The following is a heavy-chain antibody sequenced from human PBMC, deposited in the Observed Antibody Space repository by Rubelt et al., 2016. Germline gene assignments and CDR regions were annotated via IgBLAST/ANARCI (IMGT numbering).Heavy chain of an antibody. CDR3: ARIIDYGRLDY. CDR1: GGSISSSSYY. J-gene: IGHJ4*02. Sequence: QLQLQESGPGLVKPSETLSLTCTVSGGSISSSSYYWGWIRQPPGKGLEWIGSIYYSGSTYYNPSLKSRVTIAVDTSKNQFSLKRSSVTAADTAVYYCARIIDYGRLDYWGQGTLVTVSS. D-gene: IGHD4-17*01. V-gene: IGHV4-39*01. CDR2: IYYSGST.